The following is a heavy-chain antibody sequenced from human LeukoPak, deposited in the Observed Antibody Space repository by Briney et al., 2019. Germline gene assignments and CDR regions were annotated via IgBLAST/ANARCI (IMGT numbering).Heavy chain of an antibody. V-gene: IGHV3-30-3*01. CDR3: ARSLMVAARQFDY. CDR1: GFTFSSYA. Sequence: GRSLRLSCAASGFTFSSYAMHWVRQAPGKGLEWVAVISYDGSNKYYADSVKGRFTISRDNSKNTLYLQMNSLRAEDTAVYYCARSLMVAARQFDYWGQGTLVTVS. J-gene: IGHJ4*02. D-gene: IGHD2-15*01. CDR2: ISYDGSNK.